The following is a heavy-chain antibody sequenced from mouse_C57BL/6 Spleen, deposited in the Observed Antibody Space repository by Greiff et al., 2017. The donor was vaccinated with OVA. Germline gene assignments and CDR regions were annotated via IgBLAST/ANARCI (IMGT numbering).Heavy chain of an antibody. CDR2: IWSGGST. V-gene: IGHV2-2*01. Sequence: VKLVESGPGLVQPSQCLSITCTVSGFSLTSYGVHWVRQSPGKGLEWLGVIWSGGSTDYNAAFISRLSISKDNYKSQVFFKMNSLQADDTAIYYCARGDWDYAMDYWGQGTSVTVSS. CDR3: ARGDWDYAMDY. J-gene: IGHJ4*01. D-gene: IGHD4-1*01. CDR1: GFSLTSYG.